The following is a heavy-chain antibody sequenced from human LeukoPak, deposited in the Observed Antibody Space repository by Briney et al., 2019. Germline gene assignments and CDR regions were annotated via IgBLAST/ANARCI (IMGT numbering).Heavy chain of an antibody. D-gene: IGHD3-10*01. J-gene: IGHJ6*04. CDR2: IIPIFGTS. CDR1: GGTFNSYG. CDR3: ARSNYYGSGTPDYYYGMDV. Sequence: SVKVSCKATGGTFNSYGVSWVRQAPGQGLEWMGGIIPIFGTSTYAQKFQGRVTITADESTSTAYMELSSLRSEDTAVYYCARSNYYGSGTPDYYYGMDVWGIGTTVAVSS. V-gene: IGHV1-69*13.